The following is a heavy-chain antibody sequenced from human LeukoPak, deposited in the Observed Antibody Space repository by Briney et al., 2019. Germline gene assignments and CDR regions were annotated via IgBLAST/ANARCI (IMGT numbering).Heavy chain of an antibody. CDR1: GFTFSSNY. CDR3: ARDRSGSSHWFDP. Sequence: GGSLRLSCAASGFTFSSNYMSWVRQAPGKGLEWVSVIYSGGSTYYADSVKGRFTISRDNSKNTLYLQMNSLRAEDTAVYYCARDRSGSSHWFDPWGQGTLVTVSS. J-gene: IGHJ5*02. D-gene: IGHD3-16*02. V-gene: IGHV3-53*01. CDR2: IYSGGST.